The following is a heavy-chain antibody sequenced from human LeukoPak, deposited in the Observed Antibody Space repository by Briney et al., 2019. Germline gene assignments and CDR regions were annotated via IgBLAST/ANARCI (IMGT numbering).Heavy chain of an antibody. J-gene: IGHJ4*02. CDR2: IYSGGSA. Sequence: PGVSLRLSCAASGFTVSSNYMRWVRQAPGKGLEWVSVIYSGGSAYYAESVKGRFNISGHISQNTLYLQMNSLRAEDMAVYYCARVRLGSGWSLFDLWGQGTLVTVSS. CDR1: GFTVSSNY. D-gene: IGHD6-19*01. V-gene: IGHV3-53*04. CDR3: ARVRLGSGWSLFDL.